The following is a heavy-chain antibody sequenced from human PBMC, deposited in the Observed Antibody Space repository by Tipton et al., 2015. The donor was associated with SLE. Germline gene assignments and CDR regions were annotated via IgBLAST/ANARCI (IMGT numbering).Heavy chain of an antibody. D-gene: IGHD6-13*01. Sequence: QVQLVQSGAEVKKPGASVRVSCKASGYTFTSYNINWVRQATGQGLEWMGWVNPDSGHTGYAQKFQGRVSMTRNTSISTAYMELSSLRSENTAVYYCARETQIPAAGTWYFDLWGRGTLVTVSS. V-gene: IGHV1-8*01. CDR3: ARETQIPAAGTWYFDL. J-gene: IGHJ2*01. CDR1: GYTFTSYN. CDR2: VNPDSGHT.